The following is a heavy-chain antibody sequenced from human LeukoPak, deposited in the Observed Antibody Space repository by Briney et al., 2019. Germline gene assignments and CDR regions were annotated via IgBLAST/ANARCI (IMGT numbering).Heavy chain of an antibody. CDR3: AIGGYCSSTSCYEGFDP. D-gene: IGHD2-2*01. V-gene: IGHV4-38-2*01. J-gene: IGHJ5*02. CDR2: IYHSGST. Sequence: SETLSLTCAVSGYSISSGYYWGWIRQPPGKGLEWIGSIYHSGSTYYNPSLKSRATISVDTSKNQFSLKLSSVTAADTAVYYCAIGGYCSSTSCYEGFDPWGQGTLVTVSS. CDR1: GYSISSGYY.